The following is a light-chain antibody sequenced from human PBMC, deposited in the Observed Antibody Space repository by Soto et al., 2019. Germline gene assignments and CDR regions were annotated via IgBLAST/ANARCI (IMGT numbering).Light chain of an antibody. CDR3: QHFGNSPLWT. Sequence: PGERVTLSCRASQSVSSSYLTWYQQKPGQPPRLLIYEASTRAIGIPDRFSGSGSGTEFTLTISRLEPEDFAVYFCQHFGNSPLWTFGQGTKVDIK. CDR2: EAS. V-gene: IGKV3-20*01. J-gene: IGKJ1*01. CDR1: QSVSSSY.